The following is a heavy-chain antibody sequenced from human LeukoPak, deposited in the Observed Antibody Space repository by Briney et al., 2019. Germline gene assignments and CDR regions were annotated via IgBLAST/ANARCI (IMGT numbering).Heavy chain of an antibody. CDR1: GGSISSSSYY. V-gene: IGHV4-39*07. CDR3: ARGDSLGATMTDLDY. CDR2: IYYSGST. D-gene: IGHD1-26*01. J-gene: IGHJ4*02. Sequence: SETLSLTCTVSGGSISSSSYYWGWIRQPPGKGLEWIGSIYYSGSTYYNPSLKSRVTISVDTSKNQFSLKLSSVTAADTAVYYCARGDSLGATMTDLDYWGLGTLVTVSS.